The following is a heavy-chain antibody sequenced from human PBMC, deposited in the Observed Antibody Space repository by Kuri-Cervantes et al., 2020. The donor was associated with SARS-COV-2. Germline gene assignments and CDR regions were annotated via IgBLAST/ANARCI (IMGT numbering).Heavy chain of an antibody. V-gene: IGHV3-66*01. D-gene: IGHD4-17*01. CDR2: IYSGGST. Sequence: GGSLRLSCAASGFTVSSNYMSWVRQAPGKGLEWVSVIYSGGSTYYADSVKGRFTISRDSSKNTLYLQMNSLRAEDTAVYYCARDSYGDIYYYYGMDVWGQGTTVTVSS. CDR3: ARDSYGDIYYYYGMDV. CDR1: GFTVSSNY. J-gene: IGHJ6*02.